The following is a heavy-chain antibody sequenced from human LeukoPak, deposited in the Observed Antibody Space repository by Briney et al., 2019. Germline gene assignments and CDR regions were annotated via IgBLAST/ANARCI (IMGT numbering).Heavy chain of an antibody. D-gene: IGHD2-2*01. J-gene: IGHJ6*02. CDR1: GFTFSSYW. CDR3: ARVGGVVVPAAYYYYYYGMDV. V-gene: IGHV3-7*01. CDR2: IKQDGREK. Sequence: PGGSLRLSCAASGFTFSSYWMSWVRQAPGKGLEWVANIKQDGREKYYVDSVKGRFTISRDNAENSLDLQMNSLRAEDTAVYYCARVGGVVVPAAYYYYYYGMDVWGQGTTVTVSS.